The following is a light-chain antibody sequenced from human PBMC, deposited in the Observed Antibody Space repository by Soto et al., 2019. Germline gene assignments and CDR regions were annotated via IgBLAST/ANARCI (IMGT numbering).Light chain of an antibody. J-gene: IGKJ4*01. Sequence: DIQMTQSPSTLSASVGDRVTITCRASQSISSWLAWYQQKPGKAPKLLIYKASNLESGVPSRFSGSGSGTEFTLTISGLQPDDFATYYCQQYNSYSFGGGTKVEIK. CDR3: QQYNSYS. CDR2: KAS. CDR1: QSISSW. V-gene: IGKV1-5*03.